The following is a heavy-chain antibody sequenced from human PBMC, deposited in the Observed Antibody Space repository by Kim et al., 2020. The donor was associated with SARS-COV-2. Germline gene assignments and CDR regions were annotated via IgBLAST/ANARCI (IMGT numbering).Heavy chain of an antibody. V-gene: IGHV3-33*01. CDR3: ARVGPRGYCSGGSCLYYYGMDV. D-gene: IGHD2-15*01. CDR2: IWDDGSNK. J-gene: IGHJ6*02. Sequence: GGSLRLSCAASGFTFSSYGMHWVRQAPGKGLEWVAVIWDDGSNKYYADSVKGRFTISRDNSKNTLYLQMNSLRAEDTAVYYCARVGPRGYCSGGSCLYYYGMDVWGQGTTVTVSS. CDR1: GFTFSSYG.